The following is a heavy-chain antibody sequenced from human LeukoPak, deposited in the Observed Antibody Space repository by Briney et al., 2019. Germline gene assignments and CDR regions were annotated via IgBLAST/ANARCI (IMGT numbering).Heavy chain of an antibody. CDR3: ARYSSVGD. D-gene: IGHD2-15*01. J-gene: IGHJ4*02. Sequence: GGSLRLSCAASGFTFSSYAMSWVRQAPGKGLEWVANIKQDGSEKNYVDSVKGRFTISRDNAKNSLYLQMNSLRAEDTSVYYCARYSSVGDLGQGTLVTVSS. V-gene: IGHV3-7*01. CDR1: GFTFSSYA. CDR2: IKQDGSEK.